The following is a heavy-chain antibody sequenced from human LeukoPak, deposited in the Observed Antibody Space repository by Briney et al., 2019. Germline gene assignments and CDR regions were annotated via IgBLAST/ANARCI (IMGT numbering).Heavy chain of an antibody. D-gene: IGHD2-15*01. CDR1: GFTFSIYE. CDR2: ISSSGSTI. CDR3: AREVVAATRWPSIAY. J-gene: IGHJ4*02. V-gene: IGHV3-48*03. Sequence: GRSLRLSCAASGFTFSIYEMNWGREAPGEGLGWVSYISSSGSTIYYADSVKGRFTISRDNAKNSLYLQMNSLRAEDTAVYYCAREVVAATRWPSIAYWGQGTLVTVSS.